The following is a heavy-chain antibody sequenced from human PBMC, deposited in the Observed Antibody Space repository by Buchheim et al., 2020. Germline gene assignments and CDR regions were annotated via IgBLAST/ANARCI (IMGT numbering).Heavy chain of an antibody. CDR3: ARFDGYNLAPRV. CDR1: GGSISSSSYY. CDR2: IYYSGTT. V-gene: IGHV4-39*07. J-gene: IGHJ4*02. Sequence: QLQLQESGPGLVKPSETLSLTCTVSGGSISSSSYYWGWIRQPPGKGLEWIGCIYYSGTTYYNPSLKSRVTISVDTSKNEFSLKLSAVTAADTAVYYCARFDGYNLAPRVWGQGTL. D-gene: IGHD5-24*01.